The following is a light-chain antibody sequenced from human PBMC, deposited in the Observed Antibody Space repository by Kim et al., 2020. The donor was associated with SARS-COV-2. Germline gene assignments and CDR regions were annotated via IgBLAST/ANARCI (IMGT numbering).Light chain of an antibody. CDR3: QQYYDTPYT. CDR1: QSVLYSSNNNDY. V-gene: IGKV4-1*01. Sequence: RVTINCKSSQSVLYSSNNNDYLAWYQQKPGQPPKLLIYWASTRESGVPDRFRGSGSGTDFTLNISSLQAADVAVYYCQQYYDTPYTFGQGTKLEI. CDR2: WAS. J-gene: IGKJ2*01.